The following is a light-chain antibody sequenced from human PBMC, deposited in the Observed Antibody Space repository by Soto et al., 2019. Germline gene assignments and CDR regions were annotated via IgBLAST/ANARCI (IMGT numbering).Light chain of an antibody. V-gene: IGKV3D-15*01. CDR1: QSVHSN. CDR3: QQRSNWPRT. CDR2: AAT. Sequence: EVVLTQSPATLSVSPGERVTLSCRASQSVHSNLAWYQQKTGQAPRLLIYAATTRATGVPARFSGGGSGTDFSLSISSLQSEDVAVYYCQQRSNWPRTFGQGTKVDIK. J-gene: IGKJ1*01.